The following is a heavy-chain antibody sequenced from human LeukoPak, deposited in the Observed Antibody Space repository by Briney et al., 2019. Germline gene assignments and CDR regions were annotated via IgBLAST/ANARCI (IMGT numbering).Heavy chain of an antibody. CDR3: AKGNTMIVVVSDY. CDR1: GFTFSSYA. V-gene: IGHV3-23*01. CDR2: ISGSVGST. Sequence: GGSLRLSCAASGFTFSSYAMSWVRQAPGKGLGWVSAISGSVGSTYYTDTVKGRFTISRDNSKNTLYLQMNSLRAEDTAVYYCAKGNTMIVVVSDYWGQGTLVTVSS. J-gene: IGHJ4*02. D-gene: IGHD3-22*01.